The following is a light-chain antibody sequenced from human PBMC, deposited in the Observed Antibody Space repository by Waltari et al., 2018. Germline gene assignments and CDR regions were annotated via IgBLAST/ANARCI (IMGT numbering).Light chain of an antibody. CDR2: GNS. CDR1: SPTTGPGHP. CDR3: QSYDSSLSVV. V-gene: IGLV1-40*01. J-gene: IGLJ2*01. Sequence: QYVLTQPPSVPAAPAQRVTLSSTGSSPTTGPGHPYHWYQQLPGTAPKLLIYGNSNRPSGVPDRFSGSKSGTSASLAITGLQAEDEADYYCQSYDSSLSVVFGGGTKLTVL.